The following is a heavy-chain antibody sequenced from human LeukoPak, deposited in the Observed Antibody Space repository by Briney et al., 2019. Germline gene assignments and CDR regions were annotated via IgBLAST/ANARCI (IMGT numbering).Heavy chain of an antibody. CDR2: IYYSGST. CDR3: ASSAVDYYDSSGYATYSDY. Sequence: SETLSLTCTVSGGSISSYYWSWIRQPPGKGLEWIGYIYYSGSTNYNPSLKSRVTISVDTSKNQFSLKLSSVTAADTAVYYCASSAVDYYDSSGYATYSDYWGQGTLVTVSS. V-gene: IGHV4-59*01. J-gene: IGHJ4*02. D-gene: IGHD3-22*01. CDR1: GGSISSYY.